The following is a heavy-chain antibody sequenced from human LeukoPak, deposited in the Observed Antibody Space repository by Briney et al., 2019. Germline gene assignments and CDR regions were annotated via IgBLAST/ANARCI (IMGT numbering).Heavy chain of an antibody. CDR1: GFTFSSYG. D-gene: IGHD6-19*01. CDR2: ISGSGGST. V-gene: IGHV3-23*01. J-gene: IGHJ5*02. Sequence: AGGSLRLSCAASGFTFSSYGMSWVRQAPGKGLEWVSAISGSGGSTYYADSVKGRFTISRDNSKNTLYLQMNSLRAEDTAVYYCARGIAVAGISWFDPWGQGTLVTVSS. CDR3: ARGIAVAGISWFDP.